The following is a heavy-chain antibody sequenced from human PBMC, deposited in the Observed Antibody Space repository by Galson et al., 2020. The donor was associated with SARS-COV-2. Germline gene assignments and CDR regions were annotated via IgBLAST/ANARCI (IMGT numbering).Heavy chain of an antibody. V-gene: IGHV3-74*01. CDR3: ARVGTRIRWKYYFDY. Sequence: TGGSLRLSCAASGFTFSSSWMHWVRQAPGKGLVWVSRINSDGSSTSYADSVKGRFTISRDNAKNTLYLQMNSLRAEDTAVYYCARVGTRIRWKYYFDYWGQGTLVTVSS. D-gene: IGHD1-1*01. CDR2: INSDGSST. J-gene: IGHJ4*02. CDR1: GFTFSSSW.